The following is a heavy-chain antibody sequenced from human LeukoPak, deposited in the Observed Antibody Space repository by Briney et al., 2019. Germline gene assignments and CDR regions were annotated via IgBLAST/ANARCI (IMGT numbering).Heavy chain of an antibody. J-gene: IGHJ4*02. CDR3: AKGLTGGYSYGYGIDY. D-gene: IGHD5-18*01. Sequence: PGGSLRLSRAASGFTFSSYGMHWVRQAPGKGLEWVAFIRYDGSNKYYADSVKGRFTISRDNSKNTLYLQMNSLRAEDTAVYYCAKGLTGGYSYGYGIDYWGQGTLVTVSS. CDR1: GFTFSSYG. CDR2: IRYDGSNK. V-gene: IGHV3-30*02.